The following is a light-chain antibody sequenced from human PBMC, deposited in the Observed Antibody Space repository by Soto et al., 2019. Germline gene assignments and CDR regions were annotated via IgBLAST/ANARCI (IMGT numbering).Light chain of an antibody. CDR1: SRDVGNYNL. V-gene: IGLV2-23*01. CDR2: EDT. Sequence: QSALTQPASVSGSRGQSITISCTGTSRDVGNYNLVSWYQQYPGKAPKLMIYEDTKRPSGVSHRFSGSKSGNTASLTISGLQPEDEAGYYCCSYAGSSTVVFGGGTKVTV. J-gene: IGLJ2*01. CDR3: CSYAGSSTVV.